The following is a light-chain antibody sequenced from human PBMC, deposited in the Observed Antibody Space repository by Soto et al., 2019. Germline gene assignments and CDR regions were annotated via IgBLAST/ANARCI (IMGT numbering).Light chain of an antibody. V-gene: IGKV3D-20*02. CDR3: QQRISWPLT. CDR1: QSVRNSY. CDR2: GAS. Sequence: EIVLTQSPGTLPLSPGERATLSCRASQSVRNSYLAWYQQKPGQAPRLLISGASSRSTGIPARFSGSGSGTDFTLTISSLQPADFAIYYCQQRISWPLTFGGGTKVDIK. J-gene: IGKJ4*01.